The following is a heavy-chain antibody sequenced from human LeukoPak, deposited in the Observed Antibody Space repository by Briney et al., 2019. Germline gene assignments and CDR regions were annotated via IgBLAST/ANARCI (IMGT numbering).Heavy chain of an antibody. D-gene: IGHD4-17*01. CDR2: INHSGST. J-gene: IGHJ5*02. Sequence: SETLSLTCAVYGGSFSGYYWSWIRQPPGKGLEWIGEINHSGSTNYNPSLKSRVTISVDTSKNQFSLKLSSATAADTAVYYCALGGTTVTTWFDPWGQGTLVTVSS. V-gene: IGHV4-34*01. CDR3: ALGGTTVTTWFDP. CDR1: GGSFSGYY.